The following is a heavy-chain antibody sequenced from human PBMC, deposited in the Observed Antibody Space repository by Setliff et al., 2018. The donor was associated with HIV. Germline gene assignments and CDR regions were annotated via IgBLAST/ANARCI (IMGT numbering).Heavy chain of an antibody. CDR2: INPSGGST. V-gene: IGHV1-46*01. J-gene: IGHJ6*03. D-gene: IGHD6-6*01. Sequence: ASVKVSCKASGYTFTNYAISWVRQAPGQGPEWMGWINPSGGSTTYAQKFQGRVTMTRDTFTSTVYMELSRLKSEDTAVYYCARDRERGQYSRSAVGGYYYYYMDVWGKGTTFTVSS. CDR1: GYTFTNYA. CDR3: ARDRERGQYSRSAVGGYYYYYMDV.